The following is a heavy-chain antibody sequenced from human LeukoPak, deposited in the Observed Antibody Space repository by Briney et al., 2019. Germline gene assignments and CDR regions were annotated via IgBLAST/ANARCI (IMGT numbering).Heavy chain of an antibody. CDR2: IYYSGTT. D-gene: IGHD6-13*01. J-gene: IGHJ4*02. CDR1: GVSISSYY. V-gene: IGHV4-59*12. Sequence: SETLSLTCTVSGVSISSYYWGWIRQPPGKGLEWIGYIYYSGTTNYNPSLKSRVTISVDRSKNQFSLKLSSVTAADTAVYYCARGSAAAGNNFDYWGQGTLVTVSS. CDR3: ARGSAAAGNNFDY.